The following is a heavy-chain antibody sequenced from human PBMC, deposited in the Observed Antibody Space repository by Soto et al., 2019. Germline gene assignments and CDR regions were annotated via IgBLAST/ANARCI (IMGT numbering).Heavy chain of an antibody. D-gene: IGHD3-3*01. J-gene: IGHJ4*02. CDR3: ARGPHYDFWSGYSLGEDYFDY. Sequence: SETLSLTCTVSGGSISSYYWSWIRQPPGKGLEWIGYIYYSGGTNYNPSLKSRVTISVDTSKNQFSLKLSSVTAADTAVYYCARGPHYDFWSGYSLGEDYFDYWGQGTLVTVSS. V-gene: IGHV4-59*01. CDR2: IYYSGGT. CDR1: GGSISSYY.